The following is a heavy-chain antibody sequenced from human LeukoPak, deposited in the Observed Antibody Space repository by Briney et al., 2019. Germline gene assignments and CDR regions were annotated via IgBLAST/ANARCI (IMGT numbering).Heavy chain of an antibody. CDR2: IWHDGRNK. D-gene: IGHD2-21*02. CDR1: GFTFSSYG. Sequence: RGSLRLSCAASGFTFSSYGIHWVSQAPGKGLEWVAVIWHDGRNKYYADSVKGRFTISRDNSKNTVLLQMNSLRAEDTAIYYCARDWGSDEAIDYWGQGTVATVSS. J-gene: IGHJ4*02. CDR3: ARDWGSDEAIDY. V-gene: IGHV3-33*01.